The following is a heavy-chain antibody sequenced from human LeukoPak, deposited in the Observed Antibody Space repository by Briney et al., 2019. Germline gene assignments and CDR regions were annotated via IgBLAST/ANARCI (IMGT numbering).Heavy chain of an antibody. CDR2: IYGSGTI. Sequence: SETLSLTCTVSGGSISTYYWSWIRQPAGKGLEWIGRIYGSGTITYNPSLKSRVTMSVDTSNNQFSLRLTSVTAADTAMYYCTRDSGTTGEVKFDPWGQGILVTVSS. J-gene: IGHJ5*02. D-gene: IGHD3-10*01. CDR3: TRDSGTTGEVKFDP. V-gene: IGHV4-4*07. CDR1: GGSISTYY.